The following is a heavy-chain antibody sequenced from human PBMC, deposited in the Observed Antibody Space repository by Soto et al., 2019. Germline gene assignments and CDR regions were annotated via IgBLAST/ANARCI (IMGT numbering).Heavy chain of an antibody. CDR3: ARDTWTGYADS. D-gene: IGHD5-18*01. J-gene: IGHJ4*02. CDR1: GGSISSSSYY. V-gene: IGHV4-39*07. Sequence: SETLSLTCTVSGGSISSSSYYWGWIRQPPGKGLERIGRIYYSGSTHYNPALKSRVIISIDTSKNQLSLKLNSVTAADTAVYYCARDTWTGYADSWGQGTLVTVSS. CDR2: IYYSGST.